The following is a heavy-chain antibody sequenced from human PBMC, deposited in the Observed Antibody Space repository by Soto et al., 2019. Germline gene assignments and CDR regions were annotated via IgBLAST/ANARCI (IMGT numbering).Heavy chain of an antibody. V-gene: IGHV1-18*01. J-gene: IGHJ5*02. Sequence: QVQLVQSGAEVKKPGSSVKVSCKASGGTFSSYAISWVRQAPGQGLEWMGGISAYNGNTNYAQKLQGRVTMTTDTSTSTAYMELRSLRSDDTAVYYCARDYLGEWEPGLFDPWGQGTLVTVSS. CDR2: ISAYNGNT. CDR1: GGTFSSYA. CDR3: ARDYLGEWEPGLFDP. D-gene: IGHD1-26*01.